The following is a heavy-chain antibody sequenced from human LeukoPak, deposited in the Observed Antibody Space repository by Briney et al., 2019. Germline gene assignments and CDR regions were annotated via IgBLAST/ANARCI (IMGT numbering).Heavy chain of an antibody. Sequence: PGGSLRLSCAASGFTVSSNYMSWVRQAPWKGLEWVSVIYSGGSTYYADSVKGRFTISRDNSKNTLYLQMNSLRAEDTAVYYCAREIVGASDYWGQGTLVTVSS. CDR1: GFTVSSNY. CDR2: IYSGGST. D-gene: IGHD1-26*01. J-gene: IGHJ4*02. V-gene: IGHV3-53*01. CDR3: AREIVGASDY.